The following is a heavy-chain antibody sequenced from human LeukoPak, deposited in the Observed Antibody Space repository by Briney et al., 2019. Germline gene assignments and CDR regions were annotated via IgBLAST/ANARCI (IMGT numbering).Heavy chain of an antibody. CDR3: ARDPQYYYDSSGYYDY. CDR1: GFTFSSYG. D-gene: IGHD3-22*01. V-gene: IGHV3-33*01. Sequence: GRSLRLSCAASGFTFSSYGMHWVRQAPGKGLEWVAVIWYDGSNKYYADSVKGRFTISRDNSKNTLYLQMNSLRAEDTAVYHCARDPQYYYDSSGYYDYWGQGTLVTVSS. CDR2: IWYDGSNK. J-gene: IGHJ4*02.